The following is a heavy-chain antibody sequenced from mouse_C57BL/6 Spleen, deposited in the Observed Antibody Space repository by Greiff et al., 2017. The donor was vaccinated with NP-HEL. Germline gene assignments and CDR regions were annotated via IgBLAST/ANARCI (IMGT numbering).Heavy chain of an antibody. V-gene: IGHV3-6*01. J-gene: IGHJ2*01. CDR1: GYSITSGYY. CDR3: ARLYDYDGYFDY. CDR2: ISYDGSN. D-gene: IGHD2-4*01. Sequence: EVQLVESGPGLVKPSQSLSLTCSVTGYSITSGYYWNWIRQPPGNKLEWMGYISYDGSNNYNPSLKNRISITRDTSKNQFFLKLNSVTTEDTATYYCARLYDYDGYFDYWGQGTTLTVSS.